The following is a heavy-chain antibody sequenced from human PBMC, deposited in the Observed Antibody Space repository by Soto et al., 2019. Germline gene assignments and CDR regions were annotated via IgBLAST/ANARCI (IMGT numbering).Heavy chain of an antibody. CDR2: IIPIFGTA. J-gene: IGHJ6*02. V-gene: IGHV1-69*13. CDR3: ARDLGRMNYDFWSGYYVVPAINAYYYGMDV. CDR1: GGTFSSYA. Sequence: SVKVSCKASGGTFSSYAISCVRQAPGQGLEWMGGIIPIFGTANYAQKFQGRVTITADESTSTAYMELSSLRSEDTAVYYCARDLGRMNYDFWSGYYVVPAINAYYYGMDVWGQGTTVTVSS. D-gene: IGHD3-3*01.